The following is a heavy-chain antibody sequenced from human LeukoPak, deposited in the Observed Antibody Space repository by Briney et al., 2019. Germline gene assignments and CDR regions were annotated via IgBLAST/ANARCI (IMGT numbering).Heavy chain of an antibody. Sequence: GASVKVSCKASGYTFTCYCMHWVRQAPGQGLEWMGWINPNSGGTNYAQKFQGRVTMTRDTSISTAYMELSRLRSDDTAVYYCVPFGELSPPFDYWGQGTLVTVSS. CDR2: INPNSGGT. V-gene: IGHV1-2*02. D-gene: IGHD3-10*01. CDR3: VPFGELSPPFDY. CDR1: GYTFTCYC. J-gene: IGHJ4*02.